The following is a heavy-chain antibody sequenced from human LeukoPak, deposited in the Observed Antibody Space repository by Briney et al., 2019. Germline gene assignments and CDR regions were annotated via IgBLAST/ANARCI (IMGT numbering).Heavy chain of an antibody. D-gene: IGHD5-12*01. CDR2: INPNSGVA. Sequence: ASVKVSCKASGYTFTAYYIHWVRQAPGQGLEWMGWINPNSGVADYAQKFQGRVTMTRDTSIRTAYMEVSRLRSDDTAVYYCATDPGYNAYNVSGWFDPWGQGTLVTVSS. CDR3: ATDPGYNAYNVSGWFDP. J-gene: IGHJ5*02. CDR1: GYTFTAYY. V-gene: IGHV1-2*02.